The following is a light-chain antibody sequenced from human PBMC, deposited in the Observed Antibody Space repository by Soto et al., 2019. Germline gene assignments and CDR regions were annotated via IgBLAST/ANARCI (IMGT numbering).Light chain of an antibody. Sequence: QSALTQPASVSGSPGQSISISCTGTSSDVGGYNYVSWYQHHPGKAPELMIYDVSNRPSGVSSRFSGSKSGNTASLTISGLQVEDEADYYCSSCTSGSTYVFGTGTKLTVL. CDR2: DVS. CDR3: SSCTSGSTYV. J-gene: IGLJ1*01. CDR1: SSDVGGYNY. V-gene: IGLV2-14*03.